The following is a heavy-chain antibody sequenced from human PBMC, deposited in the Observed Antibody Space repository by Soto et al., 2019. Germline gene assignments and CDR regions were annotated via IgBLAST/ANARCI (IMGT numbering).Heavy chain of an antibody. J-gene: IGHJ4*02. D-gene: IGHD2-21*02. CDR1: GYTFTSYA. Sequence: QVQLVQSGAEEKKPGASVKVSCKASGYTFTSYAMHWVRQAPGQRLEWMGWINAGNGNTKYSQKFQGRVTITRDTSASTAYMELRSLRYEDTAVYYCARAWVVVTAPDYWGQGTLVTVSS. CDR2: INAGNGNT. V-gene: IGHV1-3*05. CDR3: ARAWVVVTAPDY.